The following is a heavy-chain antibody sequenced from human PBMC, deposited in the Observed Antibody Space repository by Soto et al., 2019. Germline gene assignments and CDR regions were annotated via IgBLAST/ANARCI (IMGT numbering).Heavy chain of an antibody. CDR2: IYYRGST. Sequence: ETLSLTCTVSGGSISGYYWSWIRQAPGKGLEYIGYIYYRGSTNHNPSLKSRVTMSVDTSRNQFSLKVNSVTAADTAVYYCARQQLLPFYYSLDVWGQGTTVTVSS. D-gene: IGHD6-13*01. J-gene: IGHJ6*02. CDR3: ARQQLLPFYYSLDV. CDR1: GGSISGYY. V-gene: IGHV4-59*01.